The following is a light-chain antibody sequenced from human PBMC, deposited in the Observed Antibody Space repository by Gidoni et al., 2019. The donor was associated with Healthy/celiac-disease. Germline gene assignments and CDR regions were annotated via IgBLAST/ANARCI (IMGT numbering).Light chain of an antibody. CDR1: SSNIGSNY. Sequence: QSFLPQPPSASGTPGQRVTISCSGSSSNIGSNYVYWYQQLPGTAPKLLIYRNNQRPSGVPDRFSGSKSGTSASLAISGLRSEDEADYYCAAWDDSLSGYVFGTGTKVTVL. V-gene: IGLV1-47*01. CDR3: AAWDDSLSGYV. J-gene: IGLJ1*01. CDR2: RNN.